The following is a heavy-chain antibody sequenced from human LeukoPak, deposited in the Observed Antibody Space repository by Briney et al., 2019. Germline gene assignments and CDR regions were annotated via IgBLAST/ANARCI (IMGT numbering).Heavy chain of an antibody. J-gene: IGHJ5*02. CDR1: GYTFTDYY. V-gene: IGHV1-2*02. CDR3: ARDAHNGYEFHDWFEP. Sequence: ASVKVSCKASGYTFTDYYIHWVRQAPGQGLEWMGWINPNSGGTKYAQKFQGRVTMTTDTSISTAYMEMSRLTSDDTAVYYCARDAHNGYEFHDWFEPCGQGALVTVSS. D-gene: IGHD5-12*01. CDR2: INPNSGGT.